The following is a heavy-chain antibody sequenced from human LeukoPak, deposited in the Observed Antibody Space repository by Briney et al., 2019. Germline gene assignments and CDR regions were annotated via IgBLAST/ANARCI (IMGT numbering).Heavy chain of an antibody. CDR3: ARDSMVRASFDP. D-gene: IGHD3-10*01. V-gene: IGHV1-69*13. CDR1: GGTFTSYA. J-gene: IGHJ5*02. CDR2: IIPIFGTA. Sequence: SVKVSCKASGGTFTSYAISWVRQAPGQGLEWMGGIIPIFGTANYAQKFQGRVTITADESTSTAYMELSSLRSEDAAVYYCARDSMVRASFDPWGQGTLVTVSS.